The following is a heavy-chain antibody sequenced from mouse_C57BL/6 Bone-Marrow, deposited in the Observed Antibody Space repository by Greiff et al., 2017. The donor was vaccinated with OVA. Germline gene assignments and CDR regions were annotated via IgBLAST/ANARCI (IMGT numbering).Heavy chain of an antibody. V-gene: IGHV5-9-1*02. Sequence: EVQLVESGEGLVKPGGSLKLSCAASGFTFSSYAMSWVRQTPEKRLEWVAYISSGGGYIYYAENVKGRFTISRDNARNTLYLQMISLKSEDTAMYYCTRDRMIRDACFAYWGQGTLVTVSA. J-gene: IGHJ3*01. CDR1: GFTFSSYA. D-gene: IGHD2-4*01. CDR2: ISSGGGYI. CDR3: TRDRMIRDACFAY.